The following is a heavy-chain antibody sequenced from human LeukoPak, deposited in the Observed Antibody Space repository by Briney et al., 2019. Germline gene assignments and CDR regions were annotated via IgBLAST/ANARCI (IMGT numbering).Heavy chain of an antibody. CDR2: IRSTGDT. D-gene: IGHD6-13*01. CDR1: GFTVSSSY. Sequence: GGSLRLSCAASGFTVSSSYMSWVRQAPGKGLEWVSHIRSTGDTFYADSVKGRFTISRDNAENSLYLQMNSLRAEDTAVYYCARGVIAAAGGVYWGQGTLVTVSS. V-gene: IGHV3-69-1*01. J-gene: IGHJ4*02. CDR3: ARGVIAAAGGVY.